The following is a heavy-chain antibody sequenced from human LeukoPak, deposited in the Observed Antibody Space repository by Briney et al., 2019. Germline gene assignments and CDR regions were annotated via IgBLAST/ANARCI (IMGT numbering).Heavy chain of an antibody. CDR1: GYSLTELS. CDR2: LDPADGEM. J-gene: IGHJ4*02. V-gene: IGHV1-24*01. CDR3: ATGRTKWDLLNY. Sequence: ASVKVSCKVSGYSLTELSLHWVRQAPGKGLEWMGGLDPADGEMIYTQMFQGRITMTEDSSTDTAYMETSSLRSDDTAVYYCATGRTKWDLLNYWGQGTLVTVSS. D-gene: IGHD1-26*01.